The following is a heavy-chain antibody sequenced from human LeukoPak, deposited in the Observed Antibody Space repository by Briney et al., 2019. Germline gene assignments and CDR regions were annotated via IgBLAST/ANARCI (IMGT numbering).Heavy chain of an antibody. Sequence: SETLSLTCAVYGGSFSGYYWSWIRQPPGKGLEWPREINHSGSTNYNPSLKSRVTISVDTSKNQFSLKLSSVTAADTAVYYCARYTGYSSSWSPSRFDYWGQGTLVTVSS. V-gene: IGHV4-34*01. J-gene: IGHJ4*02. D-gene: IGHD6-13*01. CDR1: GGSFSGYY. CDR2: INHSGST. CDR3: ARYTGYSSSWSPSRFDY.